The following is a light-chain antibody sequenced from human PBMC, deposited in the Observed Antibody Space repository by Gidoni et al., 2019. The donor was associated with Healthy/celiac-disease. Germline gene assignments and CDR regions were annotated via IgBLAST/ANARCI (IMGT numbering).Light chain of an antibody. Sequence: DIVMPQSPDSLAVSLGERATINCKSSQSVLYSSNNKNYLAWYQQKPGQPPKLLIYWASTRESGVPDRFSGSGSGTDFTLTISSMQAEDVAVYYCQQYYSTPAWTFXXXTKVEIK. CDR1: QSVLYSSNNKNY. V-gene: IGKV4-1*01. J-gene: IGKJ1*01. CDR3: QQYYSTPAWT. CDR2: WAS.